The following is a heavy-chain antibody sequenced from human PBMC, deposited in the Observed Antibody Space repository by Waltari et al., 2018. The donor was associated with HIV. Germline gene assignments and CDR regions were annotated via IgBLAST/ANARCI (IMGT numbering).Heavy chain of an antibody. CDR2: IYPDDTT. J-gene: IGHJ5*02. D-gene: IGHD3-22*01. CDR1: NFSISAKH. Sequence: EVRLAESGGWLIQPGGSLGLSCTASNFSISAKHVSSTRQAPGGSLEWVAVIYPDDTTHYADSVSGRFTISRAKSRTRVLLLMNSLFVDDTATYFCATGVRYYGPWGQGTRVTVSS. CDR3: ATGVRYYGP. V-gene: IGHV3-53*01.